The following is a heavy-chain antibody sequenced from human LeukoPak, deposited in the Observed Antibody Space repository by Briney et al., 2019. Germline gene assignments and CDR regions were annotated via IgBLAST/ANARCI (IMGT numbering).Heavy chain of an antibody. V-gene: IGHV3-23*01. CDR2: ISGGGDTT. CDR1: GFTFSSYA. D-gene: IGHD2-21*02. CDR3: ARVSYCGGDCFNWFDP. Sequence: GGSLRLSCAASGFTFSSYAMSWVRQAPGKGLDWVSAISGGGDTTYYADSVKGRFTISRDNSKNTLYLQMNSLRAEDTAVYYCARVSYCGGDCFNWFDPWGQGTLVTVSS. J-gene: IGHJ5*02.